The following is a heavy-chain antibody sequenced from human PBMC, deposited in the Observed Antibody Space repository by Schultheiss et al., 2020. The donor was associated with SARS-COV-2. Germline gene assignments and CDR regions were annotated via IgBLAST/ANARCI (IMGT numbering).Heavy chain of an antibody. Sequence: SETLSLTCTVSGVSVSTYCWNWIRQPPGKGLEWIGYIYYSGSTNYNPSLKSRVTISVDTSKNQFSLKLSSVTAADTAVYYCARTMVADWGSFDYWGQGTLVTVSS. D-gene: IGHD4/OR15-4a*01. V-gene: IGHV4-59*08. CDR1: GVSVSTYC. CDR2: IYYSGST. J-gene: IGHJ4*02. CDR3: ARTMVADWGSFDY.